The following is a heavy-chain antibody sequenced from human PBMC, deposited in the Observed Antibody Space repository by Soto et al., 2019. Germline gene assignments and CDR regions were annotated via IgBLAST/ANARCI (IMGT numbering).Heavy chain of an antibody. Sequence: SETLSLTCTVSGGSINNYYWTWIRQPPGKGLEWIGYVYHTGSTNYNPSLKGRVTISIDTSNNQFSLQLNSVTPEDTAVYFCAKGDNLGPKTGYAFDPWGQGIMVTVSS. V-gene: IGHV4-59*12. CDR3: AKGDNLGPKTGYAFDP. CDR1: GGSINNYY. D-gene: IGHD5-12*01. J-gene: IGHJ5*02. CDR2: VYHTGST.